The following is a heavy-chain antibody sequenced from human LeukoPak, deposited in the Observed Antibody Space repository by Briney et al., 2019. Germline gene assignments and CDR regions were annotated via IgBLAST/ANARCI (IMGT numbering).Heavy chain of an antibody. J-gene: IGHJ4*02. Sequence: GESLKISCKGSAYIFTDYWIGWVRQMPGKGLEWMGIIYPGDSSTRYSPSFQGQVTISADKSISTAYLQWSSLKASASAMYHCGRGSGYCDYWGQGTLVTVSS. CDR3: GRGSGYCDY. D-gene: IGHD3-3*01. CDR2: IYPGDSST. CDR1: AYIFTDYW. V-gene: IGHV5-51*01.